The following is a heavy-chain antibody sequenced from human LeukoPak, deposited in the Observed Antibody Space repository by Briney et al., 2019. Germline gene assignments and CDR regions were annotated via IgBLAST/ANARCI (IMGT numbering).Heavy chain of an antibody. CDR3: AKDTYYYDSSGYYEVSFFEAYFDY. CDR1: GFTFSSYS. Sequence: GSLRLSCAASGFTFSSYSMNWVRQAPGKGLEWVSYISSSSSTIYYADSVKGRFTISRDNSKNTLYLQMNSLRAEDTAVYYCAKDTYYYDSSGYYEVSFFEAYFDYWGQGTLVTVSS. J-gene: IGHJ4*02. V-gene: IGHV3-48*01. CDR2: ISSSSSTI. D-gene: IGHD3-22*01.